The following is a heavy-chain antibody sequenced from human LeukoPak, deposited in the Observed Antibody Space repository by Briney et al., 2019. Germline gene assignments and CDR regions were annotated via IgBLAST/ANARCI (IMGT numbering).Heavy chain of an antibody. D-gene: IGHD6-13*01. CDR2: INPNSGGT. V-gene: IGHV1-2*06. Sequence: GASVKVSCKASGYSFTGYYMHWVRQAPGQGLEWMGRINPNSGGTNYAQKFQGRVTMTRDTSISTAYMELSRLRSDDTAVYYCARTDSTYSSSWYGGAFDIWGQGTMVTVSS. CDR1: GYSFTGYY. J-gene: IGHJ3*02. CDR3: ARTDSTYSSSWYGGAFDI.